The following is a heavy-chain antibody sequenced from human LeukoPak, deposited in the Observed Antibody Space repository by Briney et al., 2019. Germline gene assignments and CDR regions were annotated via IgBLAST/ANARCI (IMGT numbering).Heavy chain of an antibody. CDR1: GYSISTGYY. Sequence: KPSETLSLTCTVSGYSISTGYYWDWIRQPPGKGLEWIGTSYHGGSTYYNPSLKSRVTISVDTSKNQFSLNLTSVTAADTAVYYCARDVLLWFGEFLPWGQGTLVTVSS. V-gene: IGHV4-38-2*02. J-gene: IGHJ5*02. CDR3: ARDVLLWFGEFLP. D-gene: IGHD3-10*01. CDR2: SYHGGST.